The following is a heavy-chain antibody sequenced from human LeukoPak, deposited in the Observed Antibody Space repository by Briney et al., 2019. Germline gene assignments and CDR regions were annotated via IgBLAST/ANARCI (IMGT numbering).Heavy chain of an antibody. V-gene: IGHV3-48*03. CDR2: ITSSDSTT. D-gene: IGHD1-26*01. CDR1: GFTFSSYK. CDR3: AREGWDLNALDI. Sequence: GGSLRLSCASSGFTFSSYKMNWVRQARGKGLEWVSYITSSDSTTHYADSVKGRFTISRDNSKNSLYLQMDSLRAEDSAIYYCAREGWDLNALDIWGQGTMVTVSP. J-gene: IGHJ3*02.